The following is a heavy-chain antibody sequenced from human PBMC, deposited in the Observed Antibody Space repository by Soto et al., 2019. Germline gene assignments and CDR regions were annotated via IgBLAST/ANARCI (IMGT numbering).Heavy chain of an antibody. CDR1: GFTLSGYA. CDR3: ARRACPDFYYIDV. CDR2: ISSNGVGT. D-gene: IGHD3-16*01. Sequence: EVQLAESGGGLAQPGGSLRLSCAASGFTLSGYAMCWVREAPGKGLGYVSGISSNGVGTYYANFVQRIFTISRNNSKNTVNLQMGSVGTEDMDGAYCARRACPDFYYIDVWGKGTTVTVS. V-gene: IGHV3-64*01. J-gene: IGHJ6*03.